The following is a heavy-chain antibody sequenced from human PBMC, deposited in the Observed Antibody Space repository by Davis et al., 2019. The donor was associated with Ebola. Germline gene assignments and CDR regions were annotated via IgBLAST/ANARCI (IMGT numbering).Heavy chain of an antibody. CDR3: ARGLFWSGLDV. CDR2: INHHGIT. V-gene: IGHV4-34*01. CDR1: GFTVSSNY. D-gene: IGHD1-1*01. J-gene: IGHJ6*02. Sequence: GSLRLSCAASGFTVSSNYMSWVRQAPGKGLEWMGEINHHGITSYNPSLKSRVSMSVDTSKKQFSLKVTSVTAADTAVYYCARGLFWSGLDVWGQGTTVTVSS.